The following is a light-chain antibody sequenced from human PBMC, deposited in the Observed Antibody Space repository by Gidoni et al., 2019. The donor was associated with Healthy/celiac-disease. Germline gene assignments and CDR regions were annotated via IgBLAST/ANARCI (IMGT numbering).Light chain of an antibody. Sequence: SSVLTQPPSVAVAPGQTARLTCGGNNIGSKSVHWYQQKQGQAPVLVVYDDSDRPSGIPERFSGSNSGNTATLTISRVEAGDEADYYCQVWDSSSDHVVFGGGTKLTVL. CDR2: DDS. J-gene: IGLJ2*01. CDR1: NIGSKS. CDR3: QVWDSSSDHVV. V-gene: IGLV3-21*02.